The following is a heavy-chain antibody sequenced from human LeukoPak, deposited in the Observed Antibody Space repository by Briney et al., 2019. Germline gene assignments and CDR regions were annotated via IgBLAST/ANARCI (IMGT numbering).Heavy chain of an antibody. CDR2: IFYSGST. J-gene: IGHJ3*02. V-gene: IGHV4-34*12. CDR3: AKSNGYGLVDI. CDR1: GGSFSGYY. Sequence: PSETLSLTCAVYGGSFSGYYWSWIRQPPGKGLEWIGNIFYSGSTYYSPSLKSRVTTSLDTSRNQFSLKLNSVTAADTAVYYCAKSNGYGLVDIWGQGTMVTVSS. D-gene: IGHD3-10*01.